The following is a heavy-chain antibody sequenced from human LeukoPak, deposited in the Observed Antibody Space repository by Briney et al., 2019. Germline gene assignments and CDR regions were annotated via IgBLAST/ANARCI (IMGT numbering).Heavy chain of an antibody. V-gene: IGHV3-64D*06. CDR1: GFPFNTYA. J-gene: IGHJ3*01. CDR2: ISSNGDNT. Sequence: GGSLRLSCSASGFPFNTYAIHWVRQAPGKGLEYVAGISSNGDNTDFADSAKGRFTISRDNSRCTLFLQMNSLRAEDTAVYFCTRDSALLGVAFDLWGQGTVVTVSS. CDR3: TRDSALLGVAFDL. D-gene: IGHD2-15*01.